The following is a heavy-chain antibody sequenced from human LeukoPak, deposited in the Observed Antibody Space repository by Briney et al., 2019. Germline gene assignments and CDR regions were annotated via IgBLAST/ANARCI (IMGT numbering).Heavy chain of an antibody. V-gene: IGHV3-64*01. CDR2: INDAGTTT. D-gene: IGHD1-26*01. CDR1: GFTLSSYA. CDR3: ARDLSGSYSFDY. Sequence: GGSLRLSCVVSGFTLSSYAMHWVRQAPGKGLEYVSGINDAGTTTHYANSVKGRLTISRDISNNTLYLQMGSLRAEDMAVYYCARDLSGSYSFDYWGQGTLVTVSS. J-gene: IGHJ4*02.